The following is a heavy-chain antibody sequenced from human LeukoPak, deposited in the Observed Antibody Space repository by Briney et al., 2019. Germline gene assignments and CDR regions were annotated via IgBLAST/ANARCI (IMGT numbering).Heavy chain of an antibody. J-gene: IGHJ4*02. D-gene: IGHD3-10*01. V-gene: IGHV3-72*01. CDR3: AREYYSRLDY. Sequence: GGSLRLSCAAPRFIFSDNYMDWVRQAPGKGLEWVGRIRNKAKNYTTDYAATVRGRFTISRDDSKNSLYLEMNSLKTEDTAVYYCAREYYSRLDYWGQGTLVTVSS. CDR1: RFIFSDNY. CDR2: IRNKAKNYTT.